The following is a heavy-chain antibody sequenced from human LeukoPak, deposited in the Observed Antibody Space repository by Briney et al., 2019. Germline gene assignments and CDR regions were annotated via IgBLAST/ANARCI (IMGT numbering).Heavy chain of an antibody. Sequence: PSETLSLTCTVSGGSISSYYWSWIRQPPGKGLEWIGEINHSGSTNYNPSLKSRVTISVDTSKNQFSLKLSSVTAADTAVYYCASPYDSSGFWGQGTLVTVSS. CDR2: INHSGST. D-gene: IGHD3-22*01. V-gene: IGHV4-34*01. CDR3: ASPYDSSGF. CDR1: GGSISSYY. J-gene: IGHJ4*02.